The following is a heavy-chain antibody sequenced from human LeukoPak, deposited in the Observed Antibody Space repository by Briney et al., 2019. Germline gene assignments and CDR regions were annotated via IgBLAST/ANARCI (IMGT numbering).Heavy chain of an antibody. J-gene: IGHJ4*02. V-gene: IGHV3-30-3*02. CDR3: AKKFTGTTVISGDYFDY. D-gene: IGHD4-17*01. CDR2: MSSDGSKK. CDR1: GFTFSSYA. Sequence: PGGSLRLSCAASGFTFSSYAMHWVRQAPGKGLEWVAVMSSDGSKKYYADSVKGRFTISRDNSKNTLYLQMNSLRAEDTAVYYCAKKFTGTTVISGDYFDYWGQGTLVPVSS.